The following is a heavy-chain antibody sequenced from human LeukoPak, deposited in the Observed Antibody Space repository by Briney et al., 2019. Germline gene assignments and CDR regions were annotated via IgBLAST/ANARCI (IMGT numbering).Heavy chain of an antibody. CDR2: ISSTDAGT. CDR3: ARDSLYYFNY. CDR1: GFSLSSYA. V-gene: IGHV3-23*01. Sequence: HPGGSLRLSCAASGFSLSSYAMSWVRQAPGKGLEWVSAISSTDAGTYHADSVRGRFTISRDSSKSTLYLQMNSLGAEDTAVYYCARDSLYYFNYWGQGTLVTVSS. D-gene: IGHD3-10*01. J-gene: IGHJ4*02.